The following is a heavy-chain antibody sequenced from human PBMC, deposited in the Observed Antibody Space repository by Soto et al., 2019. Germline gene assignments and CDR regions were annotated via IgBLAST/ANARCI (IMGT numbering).Heavy chain of an antibody. V-gene: IGHV3-30*18. CDR1: GFTFSDYA. D-gene: IGHD6-19*01. CDR2: VSHDGRNT. CDR3: AKGGRQWLVTSDFNY. Sequence: VQLVESGGGVVQPGRSLRLSCAASGFTFSDYAMHWVRQAPGKGLEWVAVVSHDGRNTHYADSVKGRFTISRDSSKNTVSLEMTSLRAEETAVYYLAKGGRQWLVTSDFNYWGQGALVTVSS. J-gene: IGHJ4*02.